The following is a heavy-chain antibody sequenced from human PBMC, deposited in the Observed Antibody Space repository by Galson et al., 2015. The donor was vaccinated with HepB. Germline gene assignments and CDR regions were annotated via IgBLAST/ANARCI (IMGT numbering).Heavy chain of an antibody. D-gene: IGHD3-9*01. CDR3: AKDRYIGWLRYFDSPPYYYYGMDV. CDR2: ISGSGGST. J-gene: IGHJ6*02. CDR1: GFTFSSYA. Sequence: SLRLSCAASGFTFSSYAMSWVRQAPGKGLEWVSAISGSGGSTYYADSVKGRFTISRDNSKNTLYLQMNSLRAEDTAVYYCAKDRYIGWLRYFDSPPYYYYGMDVWGQGTTVTVSS. V-gene: IGHV3-23*01.